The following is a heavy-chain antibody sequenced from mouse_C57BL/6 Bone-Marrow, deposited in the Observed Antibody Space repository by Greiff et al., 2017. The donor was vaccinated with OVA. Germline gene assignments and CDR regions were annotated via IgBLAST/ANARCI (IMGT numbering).Heavy chain of an antibody. Sequence: VQRVESGAELVKPGASVKISCKASGYAFSSYWMNWVKQRPGKGLEWIGQIYPGDGDTNYNGKFKGKATLTADKSSSTAYMQLSSLTSEDSAVYFCALNWGFAYWGQGTLVTVSA. D-gene: IGHD4-1*01. CDR2: IYPGDGDT. V-gene: IGHV1-80*01. CDR3: ALNWGFAY. CDR1: GYAFSSYW. J-gene: IGHJ3*01.